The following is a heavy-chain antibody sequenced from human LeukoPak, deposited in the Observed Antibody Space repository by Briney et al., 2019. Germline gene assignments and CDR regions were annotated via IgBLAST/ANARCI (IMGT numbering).Heavy chain of an antibody. V-gene: IGHV3-9*01. CDR3: AKDIGRYYYGSGNWFDP. CDR2: ISWTSGSI. D-gene: IGHD3-10*01. J-gene: IGHJ5*02. Sequence: GGSLRLSCAASGFTFDDYAMHWVRQAPGKGLEWVSGISWTSGSIGYADSVKGRFTISRDNAKNSLYLQMNSLRAEDTALYYCAKDIGRYYYGSGNWFDPWGQGTLVTVSS. CDR1: GFTFDDYA.